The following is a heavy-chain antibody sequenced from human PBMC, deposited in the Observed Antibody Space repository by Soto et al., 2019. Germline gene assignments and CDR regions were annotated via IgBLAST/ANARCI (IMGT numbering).Heavy chain of an antibody. D-gene: IGHD3-3*01. CDR2: IYSGGST. Sequence: GGSLRLSCAASGFTVSSNYMSWVRQAPGRGLEWVSVIYSGGSTYYADSVKGRFTISRHNSKNTLYLQMNSLRAEDTAVYYCARRGYFDYDFWSGYYDNWGQGTLVTVSS. J-gene: IGHJ4*02. CDR3: ARRGYFDYDFWSGYYDN. V-gene: IGHV3-53*04. CDR1: GFTVSSNY.